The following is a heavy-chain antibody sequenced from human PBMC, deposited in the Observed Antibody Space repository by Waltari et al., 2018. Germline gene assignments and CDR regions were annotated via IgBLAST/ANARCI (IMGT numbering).Heavy chain of an antibody. D-gene: IGHD3-10*01. CDR3: ATALGDRSSASRAFDI. V-gene: IGHV1-69-2*01. CDR2: VDHEDGET. J-gene: IGHJ3*02. Sequence: EVRLLQSGTELKKPGTTVNISGAVSGNTFPDYYIHWVKQAPGKGPHWMGLVDHEDGETIYAEKFQGRVTITADTSTDTAYMELSSLRSEDTAVYYCATALGDRSSASRAFDIWGLGTMITVSS. CDR1: GNTFPDYY.